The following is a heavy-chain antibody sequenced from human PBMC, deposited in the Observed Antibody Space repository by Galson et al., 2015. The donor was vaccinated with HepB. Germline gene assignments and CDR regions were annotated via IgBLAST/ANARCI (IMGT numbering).Heavy chain of an antibody. V-gene: IGHV3-23*01. D-gene: IGHD1-26*01. CDR1: EFTFSSYA. CDR2: ISGSGGST. CDR3: AKFGPYQVGATTWGDYYYYGMDV. Sequence: SLRLSCAASEFTFSSYAMSWVRQAPGKGLEWVSAISGSGGSTYYADSVKGRFTISRDNSKNTLYLQMNSLRAEDTAVYYCAKFGPYQVGATTWGDYYYYGMDVWGQGTTVTVSS. J-gene: IGHJ6*02.